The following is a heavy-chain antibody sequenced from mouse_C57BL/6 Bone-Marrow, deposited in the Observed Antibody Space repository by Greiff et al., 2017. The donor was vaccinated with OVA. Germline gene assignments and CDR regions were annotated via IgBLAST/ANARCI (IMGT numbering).Heavy chain of an antibody. D-gene: IGHD1-1*01. CDR2: INPNNGGT. Sequence: VQLQQSGPELVKPGASVKMSCKASGYTFTDYNMHWVKQSHGKSLEWIGYINPNNGGTSYNQKFKGKATLTVNKSSSTAYMELRSLTSEDSAVYYCARLGITTVVAKGDYWGQGTTLTVSS. J-gene: IGHJ2*01. V-gene: IGHV1-22*01. CDR1: GYTFTDYN. CDR3: ARLGITTVVAKGDY.